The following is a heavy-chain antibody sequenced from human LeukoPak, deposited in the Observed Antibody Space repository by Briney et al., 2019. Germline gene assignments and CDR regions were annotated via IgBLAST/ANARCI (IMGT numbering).Heavy chain of an antibody. J-gene: IGHJ4*02. D-gene: IGHD3-22*01. Sequence: GGSLRLSCAASGFTFSSYAMTWVRQAPGKGLEWVSAVSGSGGSTYYADSVKGRFTISRDNSKNTLYLQMNSLRAEDTAVYYCYIPYYDTSAYKGYWGQGTLVTVSS. V-gene: IGHV3-23*01. CDR3: YIPYYDTSAYKGY. CDR2: VSGSGGST. CDR1: GFTFSSYA.